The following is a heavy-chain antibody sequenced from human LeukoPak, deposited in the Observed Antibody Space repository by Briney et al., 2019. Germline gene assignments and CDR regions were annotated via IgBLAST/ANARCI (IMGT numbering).Heavy chain of an antibody. Sequence: SETLSLTCSVSGSSISSGYYWGWIRQPPGKGLEWIGNIYHSGSTYYNPSLKSRVTISVDTSRNHFSLRLNSVTAADTAVYYCTRLRWSPADAFEIWGQGTLVIVSS. CDR1: GSSISSGYY. D-gene: IGHD3-3*01. CDR3: TRLRWSPADAFEI. J-gene: IGHJ3*02. V-gene: IGHV4-38-2*02. CDR2: IYHSGST.